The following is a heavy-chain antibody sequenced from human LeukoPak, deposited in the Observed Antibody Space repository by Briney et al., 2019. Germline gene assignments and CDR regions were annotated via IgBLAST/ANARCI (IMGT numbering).Heavy chain of an antibody. CDR1: GGSVSSGRSY. CDR3: ARETGYCSGAACTFNFDY. V-gene: IGHV4-61*01. Sequence: SQTLSLTCTVSGGSVSSGRSYWSGIRQPPGKALVWIGYISYSGTTNYNASLKSRLAISLDTSKNQFSLKLSSVTAADTAVYYCARETGYCSGAACTFNFDYWGQGTLVTVSS. J-gene: IGHJ4*02. CDR2: ISYSGTT. D-gene: IGHD2-15*01.